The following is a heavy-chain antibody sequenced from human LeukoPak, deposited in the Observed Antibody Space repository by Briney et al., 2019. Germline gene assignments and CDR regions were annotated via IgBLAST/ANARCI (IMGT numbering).Heavy chain of an antibody. V-gene: IGHV3-30*18. CDR3: ANVGMEGGWLQSFDY. D-gene: IGHD5-24*01. J-gene: IGHJ4*02. CDR2: ISYDGSNK. CDR1: GFTFSSYG. Sequence: PGGSLRLSCAASGFTFSSYGMHWVRQAPGKGLEWVAVISYDGSNKYYADSVKGRFTISRDNSKNTLYLQMNSLRAEDTAVYYCANVGMEGGWLQSFDYWGQGTLVTVSS.